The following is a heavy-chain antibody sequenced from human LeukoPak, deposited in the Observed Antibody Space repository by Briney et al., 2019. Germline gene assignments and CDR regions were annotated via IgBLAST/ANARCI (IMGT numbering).Heavy chain of an antibody. J-gene: IGHJ5*02. CDR1: GGSISSYY. V-gene: IGHV4-59*01. Sequence: SETLSLTCTVSGGSISSYYWNWIRQSPGKGLEWIGYIYYTGSTNYNPSLRSRVTISVDTSKNQFSLKLSSVNAAGTAVYYCARKTNDWFDPWGQGTLVTVSS. D-gene: IGHD2-8*01. CDR3: ARKTNDWFDP. CDR2: IYYTGST.